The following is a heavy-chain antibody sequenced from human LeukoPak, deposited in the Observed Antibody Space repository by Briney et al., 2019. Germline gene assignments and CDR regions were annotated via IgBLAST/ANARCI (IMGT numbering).Heavy chain of an antibody. V-gene: IGHV4-30-4*02. Sequence: PSETLSLTCTVSGGSISSGYYYWSWIRQPPGKGLEYIGYIYYGGTYYNPSLKSRVTISVDTSKNQFSLKLSSVTAADTAVYYCARANYYDSSGPADWFDPWGQGTLVTVSS. J-gene: IGHJ5*02. CDR1: GGSISSGYYY. D-gene: IGHD3-22*01. CDR2: IYYGGT. CDR3: ARANYYDSSGPADWFDP.